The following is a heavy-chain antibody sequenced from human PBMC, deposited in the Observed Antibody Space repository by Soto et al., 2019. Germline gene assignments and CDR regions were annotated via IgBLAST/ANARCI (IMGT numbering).Heavy chain of an antibody. V-gene: IGHV3-9*01. J-gene: IGHJ6*02. Sequence: EVQLVESGGGLVQPARSLRLSCTASGFTFDDYAMHWVRQAPGKGLEWVSGISWNSGSIGYADSVKARFTISRDNAKNSLYLQMNSLRAEDTALYYCAKDNAGRGSLYYFYGMDVWGQGTTVTVSS. CDR1: GFTFDDYA. CDR3: AKDNAGRGSLYYFYGMDV. CDR2: ISWNSGSI. D-gene: IGHD2-8*01.